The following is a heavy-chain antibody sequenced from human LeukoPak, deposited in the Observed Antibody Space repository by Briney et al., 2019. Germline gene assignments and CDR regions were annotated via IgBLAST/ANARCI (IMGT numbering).Heavy chain of an antibody. V-gene: IGHV3-23*01. Sequence: GGSLRLSCAASGFTFSSYGMHWVRQAPGKGPEWVSAIGGRGGSTYYADSLGGRFTISRDNSKDMVYLQMNSLKVEDTATYYCGKEGGAWGQGTKVTVSS. CDR2: IGGRGGST. J-gene: IGHJ5*02. CDR1: GFTFSSYG. CDR3: GKEGGA. D-gene: IGHD3-16*01.